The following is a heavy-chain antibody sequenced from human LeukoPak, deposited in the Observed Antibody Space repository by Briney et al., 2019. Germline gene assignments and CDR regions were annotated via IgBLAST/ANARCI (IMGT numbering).Heavy chain of an antibody. D-gene: IGHD3-3*01. J-gene: IGHJ6*02. CDR2: IYHSGST. Sequence: SETLSLTCAVSGGSISSSNWWSWVRQPPGKGLEWIGEIYHSGSTNYNPSLKSRVTISVDKSKNQFSLKLSSVTAADTAVYYCARGPDDFWSGYYINYYYGMDVWGQGTTVTVSS. CDR1: GGSISSSNW. V-gene: IGHV4-4*02. CDR3: ARGPDDFWSGYYINYYYGMDV.